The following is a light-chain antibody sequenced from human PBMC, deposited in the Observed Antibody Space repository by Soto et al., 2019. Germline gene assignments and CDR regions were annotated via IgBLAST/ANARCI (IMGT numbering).Light chain of an antibody. V-gene: IGKV1-5*01. J-gene: IGKJ1*01. Sequence: DIQMTQSPSPLSASVGDRVTITCRASQTISTYLNWYQQKPGKAPKLLIYDASSLESGVPSRFSGSGSGTEFTLTITSLQPDDFGVYYCQQYKSSSTFGQGTKVDIK. CDR1: QTISTY. CDR2: DAS. CDR3: QQYKSSST.